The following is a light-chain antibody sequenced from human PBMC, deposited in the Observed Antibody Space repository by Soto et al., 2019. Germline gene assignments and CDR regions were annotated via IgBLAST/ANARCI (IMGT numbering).Light chain of an antibody. Sequence: QSALTQPPSASGSPGQSVTISCTGTSSDVGGYNYVSWYQQHPGKAPKLMIYEVTKRPSGVPDRFSGSKSGNTASLTVSGLLPEDEDDYYCAPSAGGNKVFGTGTKVTVL. CDR3: APSAGGNKV. CDR1: SSDVGGYNY. V-gene: IGLV2-8*01. CDR2: EVT. J-gene: IGLJ1*01.